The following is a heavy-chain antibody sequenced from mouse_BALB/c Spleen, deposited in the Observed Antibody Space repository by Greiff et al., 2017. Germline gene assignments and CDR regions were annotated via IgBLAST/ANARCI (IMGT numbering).Heavy chain of an antibody. V-gene: IGHV1S81*02. CDR1: GYTFTSYY. CDR2: INPSNGGT. CDR3: TRSYGNYLGYFDY. D-gene: IGHD2-10*02. J-gene: IGHJ2*01. Sequence: VQLQQSGAELVKPGASVKLSCKASGYTFTSYYMYWVKQRPGQGLEWIGEINPSNGGTNFNEKFKSKATLTVDKSSSTAYMQLSSLTSEDSAVYYCTRSYGNYLGYFDYWGQGTTLTVSS.